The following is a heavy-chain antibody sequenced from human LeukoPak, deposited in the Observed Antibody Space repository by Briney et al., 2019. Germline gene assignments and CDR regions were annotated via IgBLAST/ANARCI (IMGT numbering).Heavy chain of an antibody. D-gene: IGHD3-3*01. Sequence: GGSLRLSCAASGFTFSSYGMHWVRHALGKGLEWVVVIWYDGSNKYYADSVKGRFTISRDNSKNTLYLQMNSLRAEDTAVYYCARDPRYYDFWSGSGGYHGMDVWGQGTTVTVSS. V-gene: IGHV3-33*01. CDR1: GFTFSSYG. CDR3: ARDPRYYDFWSGSGGYHGMDV. J-gene: IGHJ6*02. CDR2: IWYDGSNK.